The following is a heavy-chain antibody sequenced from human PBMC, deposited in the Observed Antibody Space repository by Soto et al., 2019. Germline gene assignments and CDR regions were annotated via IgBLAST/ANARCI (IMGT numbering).Heavy chain of an antibody. D-gene: IGHD3-16*01. V-gene: IGHV4-34*01. CDR3: ARGLGGPDFDY. J-gene: IGHJ4*02. CDR2: INHSGST. CDR1: GGSFSGYY. Sequence: SETLSVTCAVYGGSFSGYYWSWIRQPPGKGLEWIGEINHSGSTNYNPSLKSRVTISVDTSKNQFSLKLSSVTAADTAVYYCARGLGGPDFDYWGQGTLVTVSS.